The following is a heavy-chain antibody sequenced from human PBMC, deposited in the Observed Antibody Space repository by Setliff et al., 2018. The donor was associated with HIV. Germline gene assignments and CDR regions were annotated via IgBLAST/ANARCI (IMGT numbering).Heavy chain of an antibody. Sequence: ASVKVSCKASRYTFTGHYMHWVRQAPGQGLEWVGWINPSSGCTNYAQKFQGRVTMTRDTSISTAYMELSRLTSDDTAVYYCARDGRYCSGGSCFTNRASYYYYYMDVWGKGTTVTVSS. V-gene: IGHV1-2*02. CDR1: RYTFTGHY. J-gene: IGHJ6*03. D-gene: IGHD2-15*01. CDR3: ARDGRYCSGGSCFTNRASYYYYYMDV. CDR2: INPSSGCT.